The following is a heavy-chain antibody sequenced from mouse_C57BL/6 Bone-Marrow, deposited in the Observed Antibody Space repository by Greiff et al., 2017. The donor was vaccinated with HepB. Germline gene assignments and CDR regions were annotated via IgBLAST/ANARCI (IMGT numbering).Heavy chain of an antibody. Sequence: QVQLKQPGAELVKPGASVKLSCKASGYTFTSYWMHWVKQRPGQGLEWIGMIHPNSGSTNYNEKFKSKATLTVDKSSSTAYMQLSSLTSEDSAVYYCARAPITTVVAPHFDYWGQGTTLTVSS. V-gene: IGHV1-64*01. D-gene: IGHD1-1*01. CDR2: IHPNSGST. CDR3: ARAPITTVVAPHFDY. CDR1: GYTFTSYW. J-gene: IGHJ2*01.